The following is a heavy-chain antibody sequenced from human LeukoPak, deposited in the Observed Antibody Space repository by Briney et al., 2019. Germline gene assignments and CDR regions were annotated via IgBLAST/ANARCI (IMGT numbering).Heavy chain of an antibody. CDR2: IGGSGGRT. CDR3: AKDRARQLVLDF. D-gene: IGHD6-13*01. CDR1: GLTYSNYA. J-gene: IGHJ4*02. Sequence: GGSLRLSCAASGLTYSNYAMSWVRQAPGKGLEWVSGIGGSGGRTYYADSVKGRFTVSRDNSKNTLFLQMNSLRAEDTAVYYCAKDRARQLVLDFWGQGTLVTVSS. V-gene: IGHV3-23*01.